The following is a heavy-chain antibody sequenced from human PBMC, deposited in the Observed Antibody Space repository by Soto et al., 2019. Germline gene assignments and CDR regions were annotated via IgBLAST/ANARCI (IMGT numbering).Heavy chain of an antibody. D-gene: IGHD4-17*01. CDR3: ARELPDYGGGYYYGMDV. Sequence: SVKVSCKASGGTFSSYAISWERQAPGQGLEWMGGIIPIFGTAKYAQKFQGRVTITADESTSTAYMELSSLRSEDTAVYYCARELPDYGGGYYYGMDVWGHGTTVTGSS. CDR2: IIPIFGTA. V-gene: IGHV1-69*13. J-gene: IGHJ6*02. CDR1: GGTFSSYA.